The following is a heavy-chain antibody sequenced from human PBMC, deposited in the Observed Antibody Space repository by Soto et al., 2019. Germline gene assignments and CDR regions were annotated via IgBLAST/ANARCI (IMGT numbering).Heavy chain of an antibody. CDR1: GGSIGSGASY. D-gene: IGHD1-1*01. CDR2: ISYTGTT. Sequence: SETLSLTCTVSGGSIGSGASYWSWTRQHPGKGLEWIGYISYTGTTYYNPSLQSRLTISVDTSKNQFSLRLGSVSAADTAVYYCAKDSEGAPGPHDYWGQGTXVTVSS. J-gene: IGHJ4*02. V-gene: IGHV4-31*03. CDR3: AKDSEGAPGPHDY.